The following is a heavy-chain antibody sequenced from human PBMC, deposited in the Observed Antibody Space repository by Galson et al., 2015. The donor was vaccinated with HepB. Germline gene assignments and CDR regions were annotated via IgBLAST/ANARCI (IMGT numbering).Heavy chain of an antibody. V-gene: IGHV3-30*04. J-gene: IGHJ4*02. Sequence: SLRLSCAASGFTFSNYAMHWVRQAPGKGLEWVAVIAFHGRNEYYTDPVKGRFTISRDNSKNTLYLQMNSLRAEDTAVYYCARVPRDGSGSHYNEGGFDYWGQGTLVTVSS. CDR3: ARVPRDGSGSHYNEGGFDY. CDR1: GFTFSNYA. CDR2: IAFHGRNE. D-gene: IGHD3-10*01.